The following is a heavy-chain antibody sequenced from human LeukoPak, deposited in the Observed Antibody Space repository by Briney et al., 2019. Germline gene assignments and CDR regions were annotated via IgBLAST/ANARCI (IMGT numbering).Heavy chain of an antibody. D-gene: IGHD5-18*01. V-gene: IGHV3-7*01. CDR3: ARDGGYSYGYCLDY. CDR1: GFTFSSYW. CDR2: IKQDGSEK. Sequence: GGSLRLSCAASGFTFSSYWMSWVRQAPGKGLKWVANIKQDGSEKYYVDSVKGRFTISRDNAKNSLYLQMNSLRAEDTAVYYCARDGGYSYGYCLDYWGQGTLVTVSS. J-gene: IGHJ4*02.